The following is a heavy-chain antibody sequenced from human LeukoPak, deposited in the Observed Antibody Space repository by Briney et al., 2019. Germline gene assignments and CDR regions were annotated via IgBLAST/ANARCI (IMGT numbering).Heavy chain of an antibody. Sequence: PGQSLKISCEGSGYSFTIYWIGWVRQMPGKGLEWMGIIYPGDSDTRYSPSFQGQVTISADKSISTAYLQWSSLKASDTAMYYRARSASGSSSPDGHFDYWGQGTLVTVSS. CDR1: GYSFTIYW. D-gene: IGHD1-26*01. J-gene: IGHJ4*02. V-gene: IGHV5-51*03. CDR3: ARSASGSSSPDGHFDY. CDR2: IYPGDSDT.